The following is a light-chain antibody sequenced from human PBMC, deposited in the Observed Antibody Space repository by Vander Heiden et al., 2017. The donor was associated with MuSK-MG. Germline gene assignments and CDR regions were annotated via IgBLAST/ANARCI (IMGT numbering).Light chain of an antibody. Sequence: QSVLTQPPSASGTPGQRVTISWSGSSSNIGYHTVKWYQHLPGTTPKLLIYTDNQRPSGVPDRFSGSKSGTTAALAISGLQSEEEADYYCAAWDDSRNGVVFGGGTKLTVL. CDR2: TDN. V-gene: IGLV1-44*01. CDR1: SSNIGYHT. CDR3: AAWDDSRNGVV. J-gene: IGLJ2*01.